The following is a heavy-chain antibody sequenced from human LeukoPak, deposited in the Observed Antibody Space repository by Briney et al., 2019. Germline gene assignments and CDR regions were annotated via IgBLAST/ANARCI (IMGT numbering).Heavy chain of an antibody. D-gene: IGHD2-2*01. CDR1: GHTFTGYY. CDR3: ARDSLYCSSTSCYLGNLFDY. CDR2: INPNSGGT. Sequence: ASVKVSCKASGHTFTGYYMHWVRQAPGQGLEWMGWINPNSGGTNYAQKFQGRVTMTRDTSISTAYMELSRLRSDDTAVYYCARDSLYCSSTSCYLGNLFDYWGQGTLVTVSS. J-gene: IGHJ4*02. V-gene: IGHV1-2*02.